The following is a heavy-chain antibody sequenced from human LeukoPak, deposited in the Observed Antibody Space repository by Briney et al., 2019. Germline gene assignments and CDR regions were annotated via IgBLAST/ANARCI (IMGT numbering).Heavy chain of an antibody. CDR1: GGSISSGNYC. J-gene: IGHJ3*02. CDR3: ARGLLRTQTTLTAFDI. D-gene: IGHD4-17*01. Sequence: PSETLSLTCTVSGGSISSGNYCWSWIRQPAGKGLEWIGRIYTSGNTDYNPSLENRVSVSLDTSKNQFSLKLSSVTAADTAVYYCARGLLRTQTTLTAFDIWGQRTMVTVSS. CDR2: IYTSGNT. V-gene: IGHV4-61*02.